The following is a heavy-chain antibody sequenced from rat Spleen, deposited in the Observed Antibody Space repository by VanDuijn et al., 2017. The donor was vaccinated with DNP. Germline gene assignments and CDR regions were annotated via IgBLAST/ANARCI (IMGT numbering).Heavy chain of an antibody. J-gene: IGHJ3*01. D-gene: IGHD1-11*01. Sequence: QVQLQQSGAELAKPGSSVKISCKASGYSFTNYFIPWIKQTTGQGLEYIGYINKGSGGTNYHEKFKGKATLTVDKSSSTAFMQLSSLTPDDSAVYYCARGSRVWFAYWGQGTLVTVSS. CDR2: INKGSGGT. V-gene: IGHV1-43*01. CDR1: GYSFTNYF. CDR3: ARGSRVWFAY.